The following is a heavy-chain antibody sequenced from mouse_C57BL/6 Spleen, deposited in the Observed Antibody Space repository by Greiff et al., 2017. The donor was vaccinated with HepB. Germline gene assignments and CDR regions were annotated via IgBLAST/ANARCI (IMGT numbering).Heavy chain of an antibody. CDR3: ARVGTRVVGDD. Sequence: VQLQQSGADLVRPGTSVKVSCKASGYAFTNYLIEWVKQRPGQGLEWIGVINPGSGGTNYNEKFKGKATLTADKSSSTAHMPLSSLPSEGSAGYFCARVGTRVVGDDWGQGTTLTVAS. CDR1: GYAFTNYL. J-gene: IGHJ2*01. D-gene: IGHD1-1*01. CDR2: INPGSGGT. V-gene: IGHV1-54*01.